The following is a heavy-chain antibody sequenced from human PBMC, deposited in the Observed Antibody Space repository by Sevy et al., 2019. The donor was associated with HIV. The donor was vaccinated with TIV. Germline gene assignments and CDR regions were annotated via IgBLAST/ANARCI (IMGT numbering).Heavy chain of an antibody. D-gene: IGHD6-19*01. CDR2: ISSSSSYI. V-gene: IGHV3-21*01. Sequence: GGSLRLSCAASGFTFSSYSMNWVRQAPGKGLEWVSSISSSSSYIYYADSVKGRFTISRDNAKNSLYLQMNSLRAEDTAVYYCARVDPADGGWYQGNWFDPWGQGTLVTVSS. CDR1: GFTFSSYS. J-gene: IGHJ5*02. CDR3: ARVDPADGGWYQGNWFDP.